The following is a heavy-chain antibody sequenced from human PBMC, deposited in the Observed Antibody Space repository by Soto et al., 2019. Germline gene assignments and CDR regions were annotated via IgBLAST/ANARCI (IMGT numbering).Heavy chain of an antibody. Sequence: SVKVSCKAAGFTFSNYAIHWVCQAPGQRLEWMGWINAGTGDTKYLQKFQGRVTITRDTSASTAYMELSSLRSEDTAVFYCATSTAGTVHWG. V-gene: IGHV1-3*01. CDR1: GFTFSNYA. CDR3: ATSTAGTVH. D-gene: IGHD1-1*01. J-gene: IGHJ1*01. CDR2: INAGTGDT.